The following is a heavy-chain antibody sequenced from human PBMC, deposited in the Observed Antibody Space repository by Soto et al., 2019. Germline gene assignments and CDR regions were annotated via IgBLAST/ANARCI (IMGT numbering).Heavy chain of an antibody. V-gene: IGHV3-30*03. Sequence: QRQLVEAGGGVVQPGGSMRLSCAVSGFRFDDYAMHWVRQAPGKGLEWVAVISHDGANKFFADSVKGRFTVSRDRSKNSVYLQMSSLGPQDTAVYFCARDHWDCSGGGCSPQQLCYFALDVWGQGTTVSVSS. CDR1: GFRFDDYA. CDR3: ARDHWDCSGGGCSPQQLCYFALDV. CDR2: ISHDGANK. D-gene: IGHD2-15*01. J-gene: IGHJ6*02.